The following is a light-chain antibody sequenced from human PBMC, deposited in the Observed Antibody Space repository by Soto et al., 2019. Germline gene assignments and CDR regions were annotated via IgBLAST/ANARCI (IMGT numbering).Light chain of an antibody. CDR3: CSYAGRSTPYV. J-gene: IGLJ1*01. Sequence: QSVLTQPAYVSGSPGQSITISCTGTSSDVGSYNLVSWYQQYPGKAPKLMIYEVSKRPSGVSNRFSGSKSGNTASLTISGLQAEDEADYYCCSYAGRSTPYVFGTGTKLTVL. CDR1: SSDVGSYNL. CDR2: EVS. V-gene: IGLV2-23*02.